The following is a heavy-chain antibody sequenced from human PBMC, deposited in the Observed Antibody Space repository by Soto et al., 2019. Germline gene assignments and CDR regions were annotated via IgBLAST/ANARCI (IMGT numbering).Heavy chain of an antibody. CDR3: ARDRSYCSSTSCSYYFDY. CDR1: GGSISSGDYY. J-gene: IGHJ4*02. Sequence: PSETLSLTCTVSGGSISSGDYYWSWIRQPPGKGLEWIGYIYYSGSTYYNPSLKSRVTISVDTSKNQFSLKLSSVTAADTAVYYCARDRSYCSSTSCSYYFDYWGQGTLVTVSS. CDR2: IYYSGST. D-gene: IGHD2-2*01. V-gene: IGHV4-30-4*01.